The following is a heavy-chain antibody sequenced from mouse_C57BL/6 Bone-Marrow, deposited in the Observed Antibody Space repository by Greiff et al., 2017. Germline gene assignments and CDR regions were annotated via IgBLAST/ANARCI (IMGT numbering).Heavy chain of an antibody. J-gene: IGHJ3*01. CDR2: ISSGSSTI. Sequence: EVQLVESGGGLVKPGGSLKLSCAASGFTFSDYGMHWVRQAPEKGLGWVAYISSGSSTIYYADTVKGRFTISRDNAKNTLFLQRTSLRSEDTAMYYCARNSLMVTRAWFAYWGQGTLVTVSA. CDR1: GFTFSDYG. CDR3: ARNSLMVTRAWFAY. D-gene: IGHD2-2*01. V-gene: IGHV5-17*01.